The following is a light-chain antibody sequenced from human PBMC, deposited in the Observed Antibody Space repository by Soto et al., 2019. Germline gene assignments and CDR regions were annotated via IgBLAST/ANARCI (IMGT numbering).Light chain of an antibody. CDR1: SSDIGGYNY. CDR3: SAYAGTASYV. V-gene: IGLV2-8*01. CDR2: EVS. Sequence: QSLLTQPPSASGSPGQSVTMSCTGTSSDIGGYNYVSWYQQHPGKAPELMIYEVSKRPSGVPDRFSGSKSGNTASLTVSGLQAEDEADYYCSAYAGTASYVFGTGTKVTVL. J-gene: IGLJ1*01.